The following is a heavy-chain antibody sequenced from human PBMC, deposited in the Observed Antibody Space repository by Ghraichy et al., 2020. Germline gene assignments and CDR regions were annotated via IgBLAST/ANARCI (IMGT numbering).Heavy chain of an antibody. J-gene: IGHJ6*03. Sequence: GGSLRLSCAASGFTVSSNYMNWVRQAPGKGLEWVSLIYGGGSTDYADSVKGRFTISRDNSKNTLSLQMSNLRADDTAVYYCARVAYYYYIDVWGKGTTVTVS. CDR3: ARVAYYYYIDV. CDR1: GFTVSSNY. CDR2: IYGGGST. V-gene: IGHV3-66*01.